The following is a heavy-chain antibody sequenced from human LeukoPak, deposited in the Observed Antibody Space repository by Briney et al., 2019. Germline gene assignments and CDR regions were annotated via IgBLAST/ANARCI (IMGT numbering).Heavy chain of an antibody. Sequence: GGSLRLSCAASGFTFSSYWMSWVRQAPGKGLEWVANINQDGGEKYYVDSVKGRFTISRDNAKNSLYLQMHSLRAEDTAVYHCATGRSCTTCYLPDFWGQGTLVTVSS. CDR2: INQDGGEK. V-gene: IGHV3-7*01. D-gene: IGHD2-2*01. J-gene: IGHJ4*02. CDR1: GFTFSSYW. CDR3: ATGRSCTTCYLPDF.